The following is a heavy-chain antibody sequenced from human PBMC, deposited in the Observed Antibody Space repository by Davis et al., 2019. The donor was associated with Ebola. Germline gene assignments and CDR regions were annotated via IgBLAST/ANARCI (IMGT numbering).Heavy chain of an antibody. J-gene: IGHJ5*02. CDR1: GYTFTSYD. V-gene: IGHV1-8*01. Sequence: ASVKVSCKASGYTFTSYDINWVRQATGQGLEWMGWMNPNSGNTGYAQKFQGRVTMTRNTSISTAYMELSSLRSEDTAVYYCARANGRYFDWLLYGNWFDPWGQGTLVTVSS. D-gene: IGHD3-9*01. CDR2: MNPNSGNT. CDR3: ARANGRYFDWLLYGNWFDP.